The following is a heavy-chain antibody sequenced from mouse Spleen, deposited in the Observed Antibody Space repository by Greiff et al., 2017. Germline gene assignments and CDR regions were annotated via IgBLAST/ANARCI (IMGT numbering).Heavy chain of an antibody. D-gene: IGHD1-1*01. CDR3: ARYYGSSHYYAMDY. J-gene: IGHJ4*01. Sequence: QVQLQQPGAELVKPGASVKLSCKASGYTFTSYWMHWVKQRPGQGLEWIGMIHPNSGSTNYNEKFKSKATLTVDKSSSTAYMQLSSLTSEDSAVYYCARYYGSSHYYAMDYWGQGTSVTVSA. V-gene: IGHV1-64*01. CDR2: IHPNSGST. CDR1: GYTFTSYW.